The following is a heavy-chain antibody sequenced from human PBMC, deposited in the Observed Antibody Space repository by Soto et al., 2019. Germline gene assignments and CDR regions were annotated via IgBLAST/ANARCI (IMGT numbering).Heavy chain of an antibody. CDR1: GGTFSSYA. CDR2: IIPIFGTA. J-gene: IGHJ6*02. Sequence: QVQLVQSGAEVKKPGSSVKVSCKASGGTFSSYAISWVRQAPGQGLEWMGGIIPIFGTAKYAQKFQGRVTITADESTSTAYMELSSLRSEDTAVYYCARGGIVVVPAAIRVVRDGMDVWGQGTTVTVSS. D-gene: IGHD2-2*02. CDR3: ARGGIVVVPAAIRVVRDGMDV. V-gene: IGHV1-69*01.